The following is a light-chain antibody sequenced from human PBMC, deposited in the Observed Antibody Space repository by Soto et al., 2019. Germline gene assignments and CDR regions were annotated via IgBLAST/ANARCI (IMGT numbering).Light chain of an antibody. Sequence: SYELTQPPSVSVAPGQTATITCGGTNIGSKGVHWYQQKPGQAPVLVVYDDSDRPSGITERYSGSNSGNTANLTISRVEAGDEADYYCQVWDSSSDQYVFATGTKLTVL. J-gene: IGLJ1*01. CDR2: DDS. V-gene: IGLV3-21*02. CDR1: NIGSKG. CDR3: QVWDSSSDQYV.